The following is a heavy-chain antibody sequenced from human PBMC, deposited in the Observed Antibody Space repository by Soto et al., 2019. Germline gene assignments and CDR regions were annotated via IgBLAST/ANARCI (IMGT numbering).Heavy chain of an antibody. CDR1: GYTFTSYG. V-gene: IGHV1-18*04. J-gene: IGHJ4*02. D-gene: IGHD6-19*01. CDR2: ISAYNGNT. Sequence: ASVKVSCKASGYTFTSYGISWVRQAPGRGLEWMGWISAYNGNTNYAQKLQGRVTMTTDTSTSTAYMELRSLRSDDTAVYYCARDTIAVAGTRGFGNWGQGTLVTVSS. CDR3: ARDTIAVAGTRGFGN.